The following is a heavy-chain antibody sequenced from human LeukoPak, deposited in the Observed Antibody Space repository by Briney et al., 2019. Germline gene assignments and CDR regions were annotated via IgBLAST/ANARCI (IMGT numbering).Heavy chain of an antibody. CDR1: GYTLTAYY. J-gene: IGHJ3*02. D-gene: IGHD3-22*01. CDR3: ARVSSLVVITTFADAFDI. CDR2: INPNSGGT. V-gene: IGHV1-2*02. Sequence: ASVKVSCKASGYTLTAYYIHWVRQAPGQGLEWMGWINPNSGGTKYAQKFQGRVTMTRDTSISTANLELSRLRSDDTAIYYCARVSSLVVITTFADAFDIWGQGTMVTVSS.